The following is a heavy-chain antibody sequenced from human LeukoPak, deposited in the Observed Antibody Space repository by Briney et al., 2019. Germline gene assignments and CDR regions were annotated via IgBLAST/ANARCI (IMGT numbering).Heavy chain of an antibody. V-gene: IGHV4-59*01. J-gene: IGHJ3*02. CDR2: IYYSGST. Sequence: SETLSLTCTVSGGSISSYYRSWIRQPPGKGLEWIGYIYYSGSTNYNPSLKSRVTISVDTSKNQFSLKLSSVTAADTAMYYCARDGYYDSSGYYDAFDIWGQGTMVTVSS. CDR3: ARDGYYDSSGYYDAFDI. D-gene: IGHD3-22*01. CDR1: GGSISSYY.